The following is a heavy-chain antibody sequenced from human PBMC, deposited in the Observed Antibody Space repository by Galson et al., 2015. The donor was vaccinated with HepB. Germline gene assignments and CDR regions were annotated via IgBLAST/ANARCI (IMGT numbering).Heavy chain of an antibody. Sequence: SVKVSCKASGYAFSDYYMHWVRQAPGQGLEWMGRINHQTGGTNYKQKFQGRVTMTRDTSISTAYIELRRLRSDDTAVYYCISPPVVEGQILYDRGQGTLVSVSS. D-gene: IGHD2-2*01. J-gene: IGHJ4*02. V-gene: IGHV1-2*02. CDR1: GYAFSDYY. CDR2: INHQTGGT. CDR3: ISPPVVEGQILYD.